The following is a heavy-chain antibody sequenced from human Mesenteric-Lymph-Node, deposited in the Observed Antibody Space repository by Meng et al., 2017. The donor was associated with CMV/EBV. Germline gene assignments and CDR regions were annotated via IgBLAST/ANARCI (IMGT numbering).Heavy chain of an antibody. J-gene: IGHJ6*02. CDR3: ARGHILLWFGELLFLPGAYYGMDV. Sequence: GGSLRLSCAVSGFIFSDHYVDWVRQAPGKGLEWVGRSRNKANSYTTEYAASVKGRFTISRDDSTNSLYLQMNSLKTEDTAVYYCARGHILLWFGELLFLPGAYYGMDVWGQGTTVTVSS. CDR2: SRNKANSYTT. D-gene: IGHD3-10*01. CDR1: GFIFSDHY. V-gene: IGHV3-72*01.